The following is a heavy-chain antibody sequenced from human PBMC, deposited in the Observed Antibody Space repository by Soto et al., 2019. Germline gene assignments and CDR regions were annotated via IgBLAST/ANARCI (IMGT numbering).Heavy chain of an antibody. CDR2: ISAAGDP. CDR3: ARTDRDFYGLDV. V-gene: IGHV3-13*05. CDR1: GFTFRNYD. J-gene: IGHJ6*02. Sequence: ESGGGLVHPGGSLRLSCEASGFTFRNYDMHWVRQGTGKGLEWVSGISAAGDPDYADSVEGRFTISRENAQNSFFLQMNSLRVCDTAVYYCARTDRDFYGLDVWGQGTTVIVAS.